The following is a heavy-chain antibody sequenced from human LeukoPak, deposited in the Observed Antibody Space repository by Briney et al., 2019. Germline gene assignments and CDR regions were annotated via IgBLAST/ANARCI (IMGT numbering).Heavy chain of an antibody. J-gene: IGHJ6*03. V-gene: IGHV1-46*01. CDR2: INPSGGST. CDR3: ARGSYCGGDCYSDNYYYYYMDV. CDR1: GYTFTSYY. D-gene: IGHD2-21*02. Sequence: ASVKVSCKASGYTFTSYYMHWVRQAPGQGLEWMGIINPSGGSTSYAQKFQGRVTMTRDMSTSTVYMELSSLRSEDTAVYYCARGSYCGGDCYSDNYYYYYMDVWGKGTTVTVSS.